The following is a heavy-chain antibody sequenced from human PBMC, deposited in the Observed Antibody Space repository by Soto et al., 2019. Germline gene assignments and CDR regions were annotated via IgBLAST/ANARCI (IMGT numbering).Heavy chain of an antibody. CDR1: GGSISSYY. D-gene: IGHD7-27*01. CDR2: IYYSGST. Sequence: SETLSLTCTVSGGSISSYYWSWIRQPPGKGLEWIGYIYYSGSTNYNPSLKSRVTISVGTSKNQFSLKLSSVTAADTAVYYCARVWGYAFDIWGQGTMVTVSS. CDR3: ARVWGYAFDI. J-gene: IGHJ3*02. V-gene: IGHV4-59*01.